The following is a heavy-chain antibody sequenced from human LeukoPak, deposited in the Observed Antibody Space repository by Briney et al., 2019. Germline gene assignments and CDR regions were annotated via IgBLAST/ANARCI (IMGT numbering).Heavy chain of an antibody. D-gene: IGHD2-2*01. J-gene: IGHJ4*02. CDR2: INYDGST. V-gene: IGHV3-74*01. CDR3: VRGCSSTSCYPFDY. Sequence: GGSLRLSCAASGFTFSNYWMHWFRQAPGKGLVWVSRINYDGSTNYADSVKGRFTISRDNARNTLYMQMNSLRAEDTAVYYCVRGCSSTSCYPFDYWGQGTLVTVSS. CDR1: GFTFSNYW.